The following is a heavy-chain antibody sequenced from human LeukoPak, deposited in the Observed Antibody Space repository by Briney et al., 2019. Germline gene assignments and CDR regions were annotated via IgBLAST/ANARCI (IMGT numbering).Heavy chain of an antibody. CDR3: ARDGIDY. Sequence: GGSLRLSCAASGFTVSSNYMSWVRQAPGKGLEWVANIKPDGSEKYYVDFVKGRFTISRDNAKNSVYLQMNSLRVEDTAVYYCARDGIDYWGQGTLVTVSS. J-gene: IGHJ4*02. V-gene: IGHV3-7*01. CDR1: GFTVSSNY. CDR2: IKPDGSEK. D-gene: IGHD1-26*01.